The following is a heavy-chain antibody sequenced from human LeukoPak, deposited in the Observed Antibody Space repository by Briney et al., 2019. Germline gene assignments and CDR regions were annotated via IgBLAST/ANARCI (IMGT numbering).Heavy chain of an antibody. CDR1: GYSFTSYW. CDR2: IYPGDSDT. V-gene: IGHV5-51*01. J-gene: IGHJ4*02. D-gene: IGHD4-17*01. Sequence: GESLKISCKGSGYSFTSYWIGWVRQMAGKGLEWMGIIYPGDSDTRYSPSFQGQVTISADKSISTAYLQWSSLKASDTAIYYCARPRTSYGDYVRYWGQGTLVTVSS. CDR3: ARPRTSYGDYVRY.